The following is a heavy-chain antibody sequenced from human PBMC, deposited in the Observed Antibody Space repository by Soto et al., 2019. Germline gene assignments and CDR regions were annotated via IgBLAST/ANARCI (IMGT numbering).Heavy chain of an antibody. V-gene: IGHV3-48*02. CDR3: ARDHDYYDSSGYPQSYYYYGMDV. Sequence: VGSLRLSCAASGFTFSSYSMNWVRQAPGKGLEWVSYISSSSSTIYYADSVKGRFTISRDNAKNSLYLQMNSLRDEDTAVYYCARDHDYYDSSGYPQSYYYYGMDVWGQGTTVTVSS. CDR2: ISSSSSTI. D-gene: IGHD3-22*01. CDR1: GFTFSSYS. J-gene: IGHJ6*02.